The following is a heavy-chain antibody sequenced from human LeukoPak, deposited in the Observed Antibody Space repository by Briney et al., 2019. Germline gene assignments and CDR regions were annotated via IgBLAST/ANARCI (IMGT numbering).Heavy chain of an antibody. J-gene: IGHJ4*02. CDR2: INQNGREK. D-gene: IGHD3-16*01. CDR3: SRSLGVD. CDR1: GLTLSTYW. Sequence: VGYLRLSCEVSGLTLSTYWMTWVRQAPGQGLEWVASINQNGREKYYVHSVKGRFTISRDNAKDSLYFPMTSLRDHDTAVYYCSRSLGVDWGQGTLVTDSS. V-gene: IGHV3-7*01.